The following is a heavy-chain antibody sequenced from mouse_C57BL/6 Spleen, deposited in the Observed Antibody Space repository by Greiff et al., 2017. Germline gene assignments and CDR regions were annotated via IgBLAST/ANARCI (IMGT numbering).Heavy chain of an antibody. V-gene: IGHV14-2*01. Sequence: VQLQQSGAELVKPGASVKLSCTASGFNIKDYYMNWVKQRTEQGLEWIGRIDPEDGDTKYAPKFQGKATITADTSSNTAYLQLSSLTSEDTAVYYCARRAGYDYDEDYWGQGTTLTVSS. CDR3: ARRAGYDYDEDY. CDR2: IDPEDGDT. D-gene: IGHD2-4*01. CDR1: GFNIKDYY. J-gene: IGHJ2*01.